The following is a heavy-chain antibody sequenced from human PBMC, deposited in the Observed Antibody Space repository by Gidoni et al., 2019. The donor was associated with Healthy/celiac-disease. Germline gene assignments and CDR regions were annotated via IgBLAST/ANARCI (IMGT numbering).Heavy chain of an antibody. CDR2: IYYSGST. CDR3: ARDSGAVAGTVWFDP. D-gene: IGHD6-19*01. J-gene: IGHJ5*02. CDR1: GGSISSRSYY. V-gene: IGHV4-39*07. Sequence: QLQLQESGPGLVKPSETLSLTCTVSGGSISSRSYYWGWIRQPPGKGLEWIGSIYYSGSTYYNPSLKSRVTISVDTSKNQFSLKLSSVTAADTAVYYCARDSGAVAGTVWFDPWGQGTLVTVSS.